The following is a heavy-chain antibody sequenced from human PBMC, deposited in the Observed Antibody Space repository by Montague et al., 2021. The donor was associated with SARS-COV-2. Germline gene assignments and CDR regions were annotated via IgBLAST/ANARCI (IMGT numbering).Heavy chain of an antibody. CDR1: GDSISHSSFY. D-gene: IGHD2-2*01. Sequence: SETLSLTCSVSGDSISHSSFYWGWIRQPPGKGLEWIGRIYYSGSSSYNPSLKSRVTISIDTSKNQFSLELSSVTAADTAVYYCARHTVFCTSTSCFQEPPLYLYMDVWGKRTTVTVSS. J-gene: IGHJ6*03. CDR2: IYYSGSS. V-gene: IGHV4-39*01. CDR3: ARHTVFCTSTSCFQEPPLYLYMDV.